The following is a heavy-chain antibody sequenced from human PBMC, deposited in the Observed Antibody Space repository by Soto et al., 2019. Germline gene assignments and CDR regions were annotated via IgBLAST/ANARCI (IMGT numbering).Heavy chain of an antibody. V-gene: IGHV3-23*01. J-gene: IGHJ4*02. CDR3: APYYDFWSGYSSY. CDR1: GFTLRNYA. Sequence: GGSLRLSCVSSGFTLRNYAMGWVRQAPGKGLEWVSVISGGGDTAFYADSVKGRFTISRDNSKNTLYLQMNSLRAEDTAVYYCAPYYDFWSGYSSYWGQGTLVTVSS. D-gene: IGHD3-3*01. CDR2: ISGGGDTA.